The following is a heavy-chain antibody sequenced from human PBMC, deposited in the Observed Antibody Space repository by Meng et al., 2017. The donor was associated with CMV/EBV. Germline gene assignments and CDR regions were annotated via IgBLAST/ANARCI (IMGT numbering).Heavy chain of an antibody. D-gene: IGHD2-2*02. CDR1: GFTFSSYA. CDR2: ISYDGSNK. J-gene: IGHJ4*02. V-gene: IGHV3-30*04. CDR3: ARERVVPAARPGYFDY. Sequence: SCAASGFTFSSYAMHWVRKAPGKGLEWVAVISYDGSNKYYADSVKGRFTISRDNSKNTLYLQMNSLRAEDTAVYYCARERVVPAARPGYFDYWGQGTLVTVSS.